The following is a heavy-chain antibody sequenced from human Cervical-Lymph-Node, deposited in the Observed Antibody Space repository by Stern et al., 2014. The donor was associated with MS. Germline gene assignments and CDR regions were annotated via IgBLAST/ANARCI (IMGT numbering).Heavy chain of an antibody. Sequence: QVTLRESGPTLVQPTQTLTLTCTFSGFSLSTSGVGVGWIRPPPGKALVWLALIYWDDDKRYSTSLKSRLTITKDTSKNQVVLTMTNMDPVDTATYYGAHRGPIGSSWYGVEAFDIWGQGTMVTVSS. CDR1: GFSLSTSGVG. V-gene: IGHV2-5*02. CDR2: IYWDDDK. CDR3: AHRGPIGSSWYGVEAFDI. D-gene: IGHD6-13*01. J-gene: IGHJ3*02.